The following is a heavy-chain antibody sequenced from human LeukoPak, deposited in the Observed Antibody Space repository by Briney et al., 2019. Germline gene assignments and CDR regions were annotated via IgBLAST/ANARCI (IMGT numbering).Heavy chain of an antibody. CDR2: IGTAGDT. J-gene: IGHJ4*02. CDR3: ARGLYGASGY. D-gene: IGHD4-17*01. V-gene: IGHV3-13*01. CDR1: GFTRSNYD. Sequence: GSLSLSCPASGFTRSNYDMHWVRQATGKGLEWVSGIGTAGDTYYSDSVMGRFTMSRENVKNSLYLQMNSLRAGDTAVYYCARGLYGASGYWGQGALVTVSS.